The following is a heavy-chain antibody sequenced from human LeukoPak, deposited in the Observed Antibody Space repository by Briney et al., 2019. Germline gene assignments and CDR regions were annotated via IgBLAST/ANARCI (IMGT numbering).Heavy chain of an antibody. V-gene: IGHV3-7*04. D-gene: IGHD3-3*01. J-gene: IGHJ5*02. CDR2: IKQDGSEK. CDR3: ARGYYDFWSGYYSPYNWFDP. Sequence: PGGSLRLSCAASGFTFNRYGMHWVRQAPGKGLEWVANIKQDGSEKYYVDSVKGRFTISRDNAKNSLYLQMNSLRAEDTAVYYCARGYYDFWSGYYSPYNWFDPWGQGTLVTVSS. CDR1: GFTFNRYG.